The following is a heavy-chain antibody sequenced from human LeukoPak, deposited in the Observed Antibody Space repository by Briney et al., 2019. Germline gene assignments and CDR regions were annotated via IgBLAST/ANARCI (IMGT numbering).Heavy chain of an antibody. V-gene: IGHV3-23*01. J-gene: IGHJ4*02. CDR1: GITLSNYG. CDR3: DY. CDR2: ISDSGGRT. Sequence: GGSLRLSCAVSGITLSNYGMSWVRQGPGKGLEWVAGISDSGGRTNYADSVKGRFTISRDNSKNTLYLQMDSLRAEDTAVNYFDYWGQGTLVTVSS.